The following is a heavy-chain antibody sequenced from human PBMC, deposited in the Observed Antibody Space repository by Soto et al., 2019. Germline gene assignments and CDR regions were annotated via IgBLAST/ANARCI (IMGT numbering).Heavy chain of an antibody. CDR1: GVAISSGDYY. J-gene: IGHJ6*02. Sequence: QVQLQESGPGLVKPSQTLSLTCTVSGVAISSGDYYWSWIRQPPGKGLEWIGYIYYSGSTYYNPSLTSRVTISVDTSKNQFALKRSSVTAADTAVYYGARYSSSWGDYYGMDVWGQGTTVTVSS. V-gene: IGHV4-30-4*01. CDR2: IYYSGST. D-gene: IGHD6-13*01. CDR3: ARYSSSWGDYYGMDV.